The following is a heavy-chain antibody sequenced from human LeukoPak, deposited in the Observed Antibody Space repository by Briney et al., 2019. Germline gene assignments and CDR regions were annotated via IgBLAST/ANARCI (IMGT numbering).Heavy chain of an antibody. CDR1: GGSISSGDYY. D-gene: IGHD1/OR15-1a*01. CDR2: IYYGGST. CDR3: ARVEQTSDAFDI. Sequence: SETLSLTCTVSGGSISSGDYYWSWIRQPPGKGLGWIGYIYYGGSTYYNPSLKSRVTISVDTSKNQFSLKLSSVTAADTAVYYCARVEQTSDAFDIWGQGTMVTVSS. J-gene: IGHJ3*02. V-gene: IGHV4-30-4*01.